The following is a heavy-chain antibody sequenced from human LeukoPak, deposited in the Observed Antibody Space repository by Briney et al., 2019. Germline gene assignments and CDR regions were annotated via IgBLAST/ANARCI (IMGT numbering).Heavy chain of an antibody. D-gene: IGHD6-13*01. V-gene: IGHV1-69*04. CDR1: GGTFSSYG. Sequence: SVKVSCKASGGTFSSYGVGWVRQAPGQRLEWLGRIIPMFDITNYAQKFQGRVTVTADKATNTAYMELSSLISEDTAVYYCARDSSAAGSGGLFDPWGQGTQVTVSS. CDR3: ARDSSAAGSGGLFDP. J-gene: IGHJ5*02. CDR2: IIPMFDIT.